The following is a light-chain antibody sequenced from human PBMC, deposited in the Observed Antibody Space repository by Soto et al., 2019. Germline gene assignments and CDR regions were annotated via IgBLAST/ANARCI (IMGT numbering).Light chain of an antibody. J-gene: IGLJ1*01. CDR1: SSDVGGYQF. CDR2: EVS. V-gene: IGLV2-14*01. CDR3: SSYTRSSTTV. Sequence: QSALTQPASVSGSPGQLITISCTGTSSDVGGYQFVSWYQQYPGRAPKLMIYEVSNRPSGVSNRFSGSKSDNTASLTISGLQAEDEAEYYCSSYTRSSTTVFGTGTKLTVL.